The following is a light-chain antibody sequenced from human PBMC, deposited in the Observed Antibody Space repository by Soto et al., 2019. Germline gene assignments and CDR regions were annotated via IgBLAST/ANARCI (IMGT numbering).Light chain of an antibody. J-gene: IGLJ2*01. Sequence: QSVLTQPPSASGTPGQRVTISCSGGSSNIGRNPVNWYLQLPGTAPKLLIYTNNQRPSGVPDRVSASKSGTSASLTISGLQSEDEADYYCATWDGSLYGMVFGGGTKLTVL. CDR3: ATWDGSLYGMV. CDR1: SSNIGRNP. CDR2: TNN. V-gene: IGLV1-44*01.